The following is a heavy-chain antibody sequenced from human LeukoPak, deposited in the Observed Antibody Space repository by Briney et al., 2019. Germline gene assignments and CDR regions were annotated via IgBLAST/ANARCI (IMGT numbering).Heavy chain of an antibody. CDR2: INWNGGST. J-gene: IGHJ6*03. CDR3: ARGRYYDSSGYSSYYYYYMVV. D-gene: IGHD3-22*01. Sequence: PGGSLRLSCAASGFTFDDYGMSWVRLAPGKGLEWVSGINWNGGSTGYADSVKGRFTISRDNAKNSLYLQMNSLRAEDTALYYCARGRYYDSSGYSSYYYYYMVVWGKGTTVTVSS. CDR1: GFTFDDYG. V-gene: IGHV3-20*04.